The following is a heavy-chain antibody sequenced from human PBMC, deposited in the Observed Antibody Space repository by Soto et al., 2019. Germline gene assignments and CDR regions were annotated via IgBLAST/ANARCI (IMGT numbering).Heavy chain of an antibody. V-gene: IGHV1-18*04. J-gene: IGHJ4*02. CDR2: VSPKNGNT. CDR1: GYTFSSYG. D-gene: IGHD6-6*01. CDR3: ARAPLSSSSAGFSVY. Sequence: QVQLVQSGAEVKKPGASVRVSCKASGYTFSSYGINWVRQAPGQGPEWMGWVSPKNGNTNYAQKLQGRVTMTTDTSTSTAYMELKSLRYDDTALYFCARAPLSSSSAGFSVYWGPGTLVTVSS.